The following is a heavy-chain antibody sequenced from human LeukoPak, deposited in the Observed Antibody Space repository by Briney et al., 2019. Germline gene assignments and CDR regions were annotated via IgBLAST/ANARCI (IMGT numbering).Heavy chain of an antibody. CDR3: ARAYYDFWSGLTTNWFDP. Sequence: SETLSLTCAVYGGSFSGYYWSWIRQPPGKGLEWIGEINHSGSTNYNPSLKSRVTISVDTSKSQFSLKLSSVTAADTAVYYCARAYYDFWSGLTTNWFDPWGQGTLVTVSS. J-gene: IGHJ5*02. V-gene: IGHV4-34*01. CDR1: GGSFSGYY. D-gene: IGHD3-3*01. CDR2: INHSGST.